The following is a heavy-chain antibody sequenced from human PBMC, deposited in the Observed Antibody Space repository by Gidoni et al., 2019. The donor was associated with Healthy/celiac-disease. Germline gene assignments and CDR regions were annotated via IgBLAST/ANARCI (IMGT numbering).Heavy chain of an antibody. CDR3: ARATTTVNRYVWYFDL. J-gene: IGHJ2*01. D-gene: IGHD4-17*01. V-gene: IGHV1-69*01. CDR2: IIPILGTA. CDR1: GGTFSSYA. Sequence: QVQLVQSGAEVKKPGSSVKVSCKASGGTFSSYAISWVRQAPGQGLECMGGIIPILGTANYAQKFQGRVTITADESTSTAYMELSSLRSEDTAVYYCARATTTVNRYVWYFDLWGRGTLVTVSS.